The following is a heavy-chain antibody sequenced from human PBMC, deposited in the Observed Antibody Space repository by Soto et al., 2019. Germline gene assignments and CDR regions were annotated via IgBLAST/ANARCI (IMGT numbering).Heavy chain of an antibody. Sequence: GGSLRLSCAASGFTFSSYSMNWVRQAPGKGLEWVSSISSSSSYIYYADSVKGRFTISRDNAKNSLYLQMNSLRAEDTAVYYCARLDYYYDSSGYYPYFDYWGQGTLVTVSS. D-gene: IGHD3-22*01. CDR1: GFTFSSYS. V-gene: IGHV3-21*01. CDR2: ISSSSSYI. CDR3: ARLDYYYDSSGYYPYFDY. J-gene: IGHJ4*02.